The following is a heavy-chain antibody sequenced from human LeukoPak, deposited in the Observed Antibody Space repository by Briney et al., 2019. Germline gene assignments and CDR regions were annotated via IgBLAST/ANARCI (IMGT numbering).Heavy chain of an antibody. CDR3: AKTSRVNSAYDSPFDY. CDR1: GFTFSTYA. V-gene: IGHV3-23*01. D-gene: IGHD5-12*01. Sequence: GRSLRLSCAASGFTFSTYAMSWVRQAPGKGLEWVSAVRGSGSDTYYADSVKGRFTISRDNSKNTLHLQMNSLRAEDTAIYYCAKTSRVNSAYDSPFDYWGQGTLVTVSS. CDR2: VRGSGSDT. J-gene: IGHJ4*02.